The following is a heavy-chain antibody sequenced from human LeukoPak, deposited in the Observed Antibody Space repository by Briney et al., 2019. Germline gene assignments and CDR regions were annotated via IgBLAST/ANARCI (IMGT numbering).Heavy chain of an antibody. Sequence: SVKVSCKASGGTFSSYAISWVRQAPGQGLEWMGGIIPIFGTANYAQKFQGRVTITADESTSTAYMELSSLRSEDTAVYYCATGGFDWLYYYYYYMDVWGKGTTVTVSS. J-gene: IGHJ6*03. CDR1: GGTFSSYA. D-gene: IGHD3-9*01. CDR2: IIPIFGTA. V-gene: IGHV1-69*01. CDR3: ATGGFDWLYYYYYYMDV.